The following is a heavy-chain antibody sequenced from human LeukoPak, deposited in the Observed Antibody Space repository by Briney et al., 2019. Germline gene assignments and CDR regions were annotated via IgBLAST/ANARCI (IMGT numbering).Heavy chain of an antibody. Sequence: PSETLSLTCTVSGGSISIYYWSWIRQPPGKGLEWIGYIYYSGSTNYNPSLKSRVTISVDTSKNQFSLKLSSVTAADTAVYYCARERAYYYDSSGYYSYFDYWGQGTLVTVSS. CDR2: IYYSGST. CDR1: GGSISIYY. V-gene: IGHV4-59*01. J-gene: IGHJ4*02. CDR3: ARERAYYYDSSGYYSYFDY. D-gene: IGHD3-22*01.